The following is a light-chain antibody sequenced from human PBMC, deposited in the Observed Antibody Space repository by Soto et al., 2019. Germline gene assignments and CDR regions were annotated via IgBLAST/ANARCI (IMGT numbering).Light chain of an antibody. CDR2: EAS. CDR3: QQYGRSPGLIT. Sequence: EIVFTQSPGTLSLSPGERATLSCRASQSVSSTYLAWYQQKPGQAPRLLIYEASIRATGIPDRFSGSGSGTDFTLTISRLEPEDFAVYYCQQYGRSPGLITFGPGTKVDIK. V-gene: IGKV3-20*01. CDR1: QSVSSTY. J-gene: IGKJ3*01.